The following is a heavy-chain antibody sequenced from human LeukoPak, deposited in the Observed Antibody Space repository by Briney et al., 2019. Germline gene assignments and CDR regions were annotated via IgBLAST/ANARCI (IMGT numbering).Heavy chain of an antibody. D-gene: IGHD6-19*01. CDR3: ARDQWLAYYYHGMDV. V-gene: IGHV3-48*03. J-gene: IGHJ6*02. CDR1: GFTFSTYA. Sequence: GGSLRLSCAASGFTFSTYAMNCVRQAPGKGLLCVSYVTNNGSTIYYADSVKGRSTISRDKAENSLYLQMNSLRPEDTAIYYCARDQWLAYYYHGMDVWGQGTTVTVSS. CDR2: VTNNGSTI.